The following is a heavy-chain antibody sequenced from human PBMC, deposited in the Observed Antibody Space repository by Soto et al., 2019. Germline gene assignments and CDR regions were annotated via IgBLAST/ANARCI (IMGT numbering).Heavy chain of an antibody. J-gene: IGHJ4*02. CDR3: ATTGPY. Sequence: QVQLVESGGGVVQPGRSLRLSCAASGFTFSSYGMHWVRQAPGKGLEWVAVIWFAGSNKFSADSVKGRFTISRDNSTHTVSLQRNSLRDEDSAAYYCATTGPYWGQGTLVTVSS. CDR2: IWFAGSNK. V-gene: IGHV3-33*01. CDR1: GFTFSSYG.